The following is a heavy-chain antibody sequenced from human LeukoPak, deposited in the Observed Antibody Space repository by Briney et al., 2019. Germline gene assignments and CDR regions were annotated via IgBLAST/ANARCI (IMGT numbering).Heavy chain of an antibody. D-gene: IGHD3-3*01. CDR3: ARDRNGSGYNFNFDY. CDR1: GYTFTGYY. J-gene: IGHJ4*02. Sequence: RASVKVSCKASGYTFTGYYMHWVRQAPGQGLEWMGWINPNSGGTNYAQKFQGRVTMTRDTSISTAYMELSRLRSDDTAVYYCARDRNGSGYNFNFDYWGQGTLVTVSS. V-gene: IGHV1-2*02. CDR2: INPNSGGT.